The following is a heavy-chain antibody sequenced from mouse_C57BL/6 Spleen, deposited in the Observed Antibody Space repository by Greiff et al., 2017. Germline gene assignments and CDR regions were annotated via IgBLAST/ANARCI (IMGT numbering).Heavy chain of an antibody. CDR2: ISYDGSN. V-gene: IGHV3-6*01. J-gene: IGHJ3*01. CDR1: GYSITSGYY. D-gene: IGHD1-1*01. Sequence: EVHLVESGPGLVKPSQSLSLTCSVTGYSITSGYYWNWIRQFPGNKLEWMGYISYDGSNNYNPSLKNRISITRDTSKNQFFLKLNSVTTEDTATYYCARGPYGSSSWFAYWGQGTLVTVSA. CDR3: ARGPYGSSSWFAY.